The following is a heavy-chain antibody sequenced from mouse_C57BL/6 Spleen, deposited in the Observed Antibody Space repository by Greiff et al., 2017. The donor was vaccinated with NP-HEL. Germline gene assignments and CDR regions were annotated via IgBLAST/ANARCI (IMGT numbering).Heavy chain of an antibody. D-gene: IGHD1-1*01. CDR3: TRVITTVHYAMDY. J-gene: IGHJ4*01. CDR2: ISSGGDYI. CDR1: GFTFSSYA. Sequence: EVMLVESGEGLVKPGGSLKLSCAASGFTFSSYAMSWVRQTPEKRLEWVAYISSGGDYIYYADTVKGRFTISRANARNTLYLQMSSLKSEDTAMYYCTRVITTVHYAMDYWGQGTSVTVSS. V-gene: IGHV5-9-1*02.